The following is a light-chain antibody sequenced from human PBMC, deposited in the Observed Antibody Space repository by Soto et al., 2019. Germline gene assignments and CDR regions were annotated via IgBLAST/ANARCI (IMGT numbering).Light chain of an antibody. CDR1: QSLLHSNGYNY. CDR2: LGS. V-gene: IGKV2-28*01. CDR3: MQALQAPVA. Sequence: DIVMTQSPLSLPVTPGEPASISCRSSQSLLHSNGYNYLDWYLQKQGQSPQLLIYLGSNRSSGVPDRFSGSGSGTDFTLNISRVEAEDVGVYYCMQALQAPVAVGQGTKVEIK. J-gene: IGKJ1*01.